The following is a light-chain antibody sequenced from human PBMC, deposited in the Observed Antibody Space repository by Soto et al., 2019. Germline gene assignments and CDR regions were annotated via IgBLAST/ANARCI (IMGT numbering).Light chain of an antibody. CDR1: HTISSSY. CDR3: QQYGSSGT. CDR2: GIS. Sequence: EIVLTQSPASLSLSPGERATLSCRASHTISSSYLAWYQQKPGQAPRLLMYGISRRATGIPDRFSGSGSGTDFTLTISRLETEDFAVYYCQQYGSSGTFGQGTNVDI. J-gene: IGKJ1*01. V-gene: IGKV3-20*01.